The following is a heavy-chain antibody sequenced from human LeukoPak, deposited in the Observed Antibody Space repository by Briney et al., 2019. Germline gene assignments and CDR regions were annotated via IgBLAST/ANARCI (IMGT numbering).Heavy chain of an antibody. V-gene: IGHV3-21*01. D-gene: IGHD1-26*01. CDR3: ARSREGDFDY. Sequence: GGSLRLSCAASGFTFSSYSMNWVRQAPGKGLEWVSSISSSSSYIYYADSVKGRFTISRDNAKNSLYLQMNSLGAEDTAVYYCARSREGDFDYWGQGTLVTVSS. CDR1: GFTFSSYS. CDR2: ISSSSSYI. J-gene: IGHJ4*02.